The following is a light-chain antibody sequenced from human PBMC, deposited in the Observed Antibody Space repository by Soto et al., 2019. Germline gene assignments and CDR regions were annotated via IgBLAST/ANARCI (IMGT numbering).Light chain of an antibody. Sequence: EIVLTQSPATLSVSPGERATLSCRASQSVNINLAWYQQKPGQAPRLLIFGASTRAAGFPDRFSGSGSGTDFTLTISRLDPEDFAVYYCQQYGSSPRTFGQGTKVDI. CDR2: GAS. CDR3: QQYGSSPRT. V-gene: IGKV3-20*01. J-gene: IGKJ1*01. CDR1: QSVNIN.